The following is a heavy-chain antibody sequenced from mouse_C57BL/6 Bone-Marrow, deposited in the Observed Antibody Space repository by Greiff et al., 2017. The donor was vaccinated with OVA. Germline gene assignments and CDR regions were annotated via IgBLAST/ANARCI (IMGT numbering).Heavy chain of an antibody. CDR3: ARPYYGSSYWYFDV. CDR1: GFTFSSYG. D-gene: IGHD1-1*01. CDR2: ISSGGSYT. V-gene: IGHV5-6*01. J-gene: IGHJ1*03. Sequence: DVHLVESGGDLVKPGGSLKLSCAASGFTFSSYGMSWVRQTPDKRLEWVATISSGGSYTYYPDSVKGRFTISRDNAKNTLYLQMSSLKSEDTAMYYCARPYYGSSYWYFDVWGTGTTVTVSS.